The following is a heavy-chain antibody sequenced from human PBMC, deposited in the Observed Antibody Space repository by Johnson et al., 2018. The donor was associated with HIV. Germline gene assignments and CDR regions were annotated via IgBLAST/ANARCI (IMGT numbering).Heavy chain of an antibody. V-gene: IGHV3-11*05. J-gene: IGHJ3*01. CDR3: AREPGYSSGPDAFDL. CDR1: GFIFRDYY. Sequence: QVQLVESGGGLVQPGGSLRLSCAVSGFIFRDYYMSWIRQAPGKGLEWVSYISSSGKSTNYADSVKGRFTIARDNAKNTLYLQMNSLRAEDTAVYYCAREPGYSSGPDAFDLWGQGTMVTVSS. D-gene: IGHD6-19*01. CDR2: ISSSGKST.